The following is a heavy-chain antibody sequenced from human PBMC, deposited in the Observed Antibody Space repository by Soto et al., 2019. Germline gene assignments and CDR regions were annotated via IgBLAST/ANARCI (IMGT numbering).Heavy chain of an antibody. CDR3: AKNGLDNSPSAIDS. Sequence: GGSLRLSCAASGFTFRNNVFIWVGQAPGKGLDWVSGITGSGRDTYYADSVKGRFTISRDNSKNMVFLQMNSLRAEDTALYYCAKNGLDNSPSAIDSWGPGTLVTVSS. J-gene: IGHJ4*02. D-gene: IGHD2-8*01. CDR1: GFTFRNNV. V-gene: IGHV3-23*01. CDR2: ITGSGRDT.